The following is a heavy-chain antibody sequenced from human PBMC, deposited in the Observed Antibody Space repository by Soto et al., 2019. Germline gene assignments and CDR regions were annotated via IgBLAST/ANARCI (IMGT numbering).Heavy chain of an antibody. CDR2: IYYSGST. D-gene: IGHD1-7*01. V-gene: IGHV4-59*01. Sequence: SETLSLTCTVSGGSISSYYWSWIRQPPGKGLEWIGYIYYSGSTNYNPSLKGRVTISVDTSKNQFSLKLSSVTAADTAVYYCARVYNWNYDYWGQGTLVTVSS. J-gene: IGHJ4*02. CDR1: GGSISSYY. CDR3: ARVYNWNYDY.